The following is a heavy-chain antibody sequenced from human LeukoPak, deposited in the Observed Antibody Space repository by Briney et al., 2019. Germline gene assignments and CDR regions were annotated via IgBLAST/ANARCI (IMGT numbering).Heavy chain of an antibody. CDR3: ARSQDIVVVPAAPSFDY. CDR1: GGSISSSSYY. V-gene: IGHV4-39*01. J-gene: IGHJ4*02. Sequence: PSETLSLTCTVSGGSISSSSYYRGWIRQPPGKGLEWIGGIYYSGSTYYNPSLKSRVTISVDTSKNQFSLKLSSVTAADTAVYYCARSQDIVVVPAAPSFDYWGQGTLVTVSS. D-gene: IGHD2-2*01. CDR2: IYYSGST.